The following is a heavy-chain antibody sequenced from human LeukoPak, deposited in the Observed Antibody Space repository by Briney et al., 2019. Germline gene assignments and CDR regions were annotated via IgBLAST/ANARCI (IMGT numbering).Heavy chain of an antibody. D-gene: IGHD3-16*02. V-gene: IGHV1-2*02. CDR3: AREAPYDYAWGSYQIDP. J-gene: IGHJ5*02. CDR1: GYTFTGYY. CDR2: INPNSGGT. Sequence: ASVKVSCKASGYTFTGYYMHWVRQAPGQGLEWMGWINPNSGGTNYAQKFQGRVTMTRDTSISTAYMELSRLRSDDTAVYYCAREAPYDYAWGSYQIDPWGQGTLVTVSS.